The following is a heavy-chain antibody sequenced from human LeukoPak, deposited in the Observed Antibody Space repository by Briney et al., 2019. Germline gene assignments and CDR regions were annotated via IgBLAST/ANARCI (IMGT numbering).Heavy chain of an antibody. V-gene: IGHV1-69*10. CDR3: ARVQYDSSGYPYFDY. J-gene: IGHJ4*02. D-gene: IGHD3-22*01. Sequence: SVKVSCKASGGTFSIYAISWVRQAPGQGLEWMGRIIPIFGIANYAQKFQGRVTITADKSTSTAYMELSSLRSEDTAVYYCARVQYDSSGYPYFDYWGQGTLVTVSS. CDR1: GGTFSIYA. CDR2: IIPIFGIA.